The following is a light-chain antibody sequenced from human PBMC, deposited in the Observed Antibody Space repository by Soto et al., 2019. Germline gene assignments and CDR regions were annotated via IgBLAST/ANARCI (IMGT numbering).Light chain of an antibody. V-gene: IGKV1-9*01. CDR2: AAS. J-gene: IGKJ2*01. CDR1: QGISSY. Sequence: DIQLTQSPSFLSASVGDRVTITCRASQGISSYLAWYQQKPGKAPKLLIYAASTLQSGVPSRFSGSGSGTAFTLTISSLQPEDFATSYCQQLNSYPMYTFGQGTKLEIK. CDR3: QQLNSYPMYT.